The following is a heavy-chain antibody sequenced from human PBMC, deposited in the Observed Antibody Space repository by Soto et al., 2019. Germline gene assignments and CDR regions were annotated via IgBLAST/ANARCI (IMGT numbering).Heavy chain of an antibody. CDR3: ARDLQTYSSGWYADY. CDR2: ISYDGSSK. Sequence: QVQLVESGGGVVQPGRSLRLSCAVSGFTFNDYAVHWVLQAPGKGLEWVAVISYDGSSKYYADSVKGRFTISSDNSKSTLYLQMNSLRVEDTAVYYCARDLQTYSSGWYADYWGQGTLVTVSS. CDR1: GFTFNDYA. D-gene: IGHD6-19*01. J-gene: IGHJ4*02. V-gene: IGHV3-30-3*01.